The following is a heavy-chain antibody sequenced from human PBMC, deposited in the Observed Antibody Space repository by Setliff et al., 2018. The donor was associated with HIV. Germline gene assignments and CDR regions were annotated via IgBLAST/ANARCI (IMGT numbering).Heavy chain of an antibody. CDR2: INTSGST. CDR1: GGSVSNYY. J-gene: IGHJ4*02. Sequence: SETLSLTCTVSGGSVSNYYWTWIRQSAGKGLEWIGHINTSGSTYYNPSLKSRVTISVDTSKNQFSLKLSSVTAADTAVYYCARGSPYSGYDGGCDYWGQGTLVTVS. V-gene: IGHV4-4*07. D-gene: IGHD5-12*01. CDR3: ARGSPYSGYDGGCDY.